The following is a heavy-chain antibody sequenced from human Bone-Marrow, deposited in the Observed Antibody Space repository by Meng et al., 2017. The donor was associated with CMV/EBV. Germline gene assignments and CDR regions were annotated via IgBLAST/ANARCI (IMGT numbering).Heavy chain of an antibody. V-gene: IGHV1-2*02. CDR3: ARWWRGGRLEYGMNV. Sequence: ASVKVSCTGYGYTFTSYDINWVRQAPGQGLEWMGIINPSGGGTNYAQKFQGRVTMTRDTSISTAYMELSRLRSDDTAVYYCARWWRGGRLEYGMNVWGQGTTVTVSS. J-gene: IGHJ6*02. CDR2: INPSGGGT. D-gene: IGHD2-15*01. CDR1: GYTFTSYD.